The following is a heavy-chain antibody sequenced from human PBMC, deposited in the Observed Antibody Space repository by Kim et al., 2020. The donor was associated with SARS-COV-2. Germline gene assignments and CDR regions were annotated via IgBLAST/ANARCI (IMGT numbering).Heavy chain of an antibody. CDR1: GFTFSASA. D-gene: IGHD4-17*01. Sequence: GGSLRLSCAASGFTFSASAMHWVRQASGKGLEWVGRIRSKPNNYATSYAASVTGRFTISRGDSTNTVYLQMDSLKTDDTAVYFCSRHSGKHGDRGFDNWGVGTLVTVPS. V-gene: IGHV3-73*01. CDR2: IRSKPNNYAT. J-gene: IGHJ4*02. CDR3: SRHSGKHGDRGFDN.